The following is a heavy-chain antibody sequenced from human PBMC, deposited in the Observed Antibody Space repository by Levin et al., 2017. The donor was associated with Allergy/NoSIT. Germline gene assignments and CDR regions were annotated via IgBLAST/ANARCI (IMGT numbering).Heavy chain of an antibody. Sequence: GGSLRLSCAASGFTFSSYEMNWVRRAPGKGLEWLSFISKSGTTIYYADSVKGRFTISRDNAKESLYLQLNSLRAEDTAVYYCARRLRRDYYFFGMDVWGQGTTVTVSS. J-gene: IGHJ6*02. CDR1: GFTFSSYE. CDR3: ARRLRRDYYFFGMDV. D-gene: IGHD4-17*01. CDR2: ISKSGTTI. V-gene: IGHV3-48*03.